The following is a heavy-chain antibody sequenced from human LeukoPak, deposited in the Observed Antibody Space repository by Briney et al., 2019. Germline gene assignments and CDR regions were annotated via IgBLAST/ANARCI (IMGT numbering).Heavy chain of an antibody. J-gene: IGHJ4*02. D-gene: IGHD2-2*02. CDR3: ARPKLYCSSTSCYNRYFDY. CDR1: GVFINSDAYF. V-gene: IGHV4-30-2*01. CDR2: IYHSGST. Sequence: SQTLSLTCTVSGVFINSDAYFWSWSRQPPGKGLEWIGYIYHSGSTNYNPSLKSRVTISVDTSKNQFSLKLSSVTAADTAVYYCARPKLYCSSTSCYNRYFDYWGQGTLVTVSS.